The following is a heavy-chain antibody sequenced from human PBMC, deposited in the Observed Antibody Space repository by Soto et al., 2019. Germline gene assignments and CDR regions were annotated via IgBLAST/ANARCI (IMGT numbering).Heavy chain of an antibody. CDR3: ARGRDIVVVPAENPAGSYYGMDV. CDR2: IIPIFGTA. V-gene: IGHV1-69*01. CDR1: GGTFSSYA. J-gene: IGHJ6*02. Sequence: QVQLVQSGAEVKKPGSSVKVSCKASGGTFSSYAISRVRQAPGQGLAWMGGIIPIFGTANYAQKFQGRVTITTDESTSTAYMELSSLRSEDTAVYYCARGRDIVVVPAENPAGSYYGMDVWAQGTTVTVSS. D-gene: IGHD2-2*01.